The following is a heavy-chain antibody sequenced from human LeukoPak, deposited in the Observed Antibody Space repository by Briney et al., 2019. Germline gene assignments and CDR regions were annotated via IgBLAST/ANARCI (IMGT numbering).Heavy chain of an antibody. D-gene: IGHD3-10*01. CDR1: GLTFSNSW. J-gene: IGHJ1*01. CDR2: INNEGTTI. V-gene: IGHV3-74*01. CDR3: ARVSGLGMNEYYQH. Sequence: GGSLRLSCEASGLTFSNSWMHWVRQAPGKGLVWVSRINNEGTTISYADSVKGRFTISTDNAKNTLYLQMNSLRAEDTAVYYCARVSGLGMNEYYQHWGQGTLVTVAS.